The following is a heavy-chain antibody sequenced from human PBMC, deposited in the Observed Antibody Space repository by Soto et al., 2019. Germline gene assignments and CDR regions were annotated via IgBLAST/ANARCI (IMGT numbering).Heavy chain of an antibody. CDR3: AAGGGLPRYY. D-gene: IGHD5-12*01. J-gene: IGHJ4*02. CDR2: IYHSGST. Sequence: PSETLSLTCPVYGGSFSGYYWSWIRQPPGKGLEWIGYIYHSGSTYYNPSLKSRVTISVDRSKNQFSLKLSSVTAADTAVYYCAAGGGLPRYYWGQGTLVTVSS. V-gene: IGHV4-34*01. CDR1: GGSFSGYY.